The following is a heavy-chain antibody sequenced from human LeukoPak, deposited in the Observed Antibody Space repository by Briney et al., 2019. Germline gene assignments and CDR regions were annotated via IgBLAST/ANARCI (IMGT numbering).Heavy chain of an antibody. J-gene: IGHJ4*02. V-gene: IGHV5-51*01. CDR2: IYPDDPDA. Sequence: GESLKISCKASGYKFSNYWIAWVRQMPGKGLEWMGTIYPDDPDARYSPSFQGQVTLSVDKSVTTAYLQWSSLKASDTAIYYCARRPTTNFDFWGQGTLVTVSS. D-gene: IGHD1-26*01. CDR1: GYKFSNYW. CDR3: ARRPTTNFDF.